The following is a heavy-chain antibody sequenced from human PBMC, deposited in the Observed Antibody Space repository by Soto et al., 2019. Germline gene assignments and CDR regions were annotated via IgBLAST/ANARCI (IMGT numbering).Heavy chain of an antibody. CDR1: GGSISSSSYY. CDR3: AKDPTTVVVIIPLAFDY. CDR2: IFYSGST. D-gene: IGHD3-22*01. V-gene: IGHV4-39*01. Sequence: SETLSLTCTVSGGSISSSSYYWGWIRQPPGKGLEWIGSIFYSGSTYYNPSLKSRVTISVDTSKNQFSLKLSSVTAADTAVYFCAKDPTTVVVIIPLAFDYWGQGTLVT. J-gene: IGHJ4*02.